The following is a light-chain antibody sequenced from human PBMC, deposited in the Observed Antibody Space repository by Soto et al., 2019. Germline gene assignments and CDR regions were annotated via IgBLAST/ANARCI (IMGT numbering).Light chain of an antibody. CDR3: QVWDSSSDHLI. CDR2: DDS. Sequence: SYELTQPPSVSVAPGQTARISCGGDYIGSKSVHWYQQRPGRAPVLVVYDDSDRPSGIPERFSGSNSGNTATLTISSVEGGDEADYYCQVWDSSSDHLIFGGGTKLTVL. CDR1: YIGSKS. V-gene: IGLV3-21*02. J-gene: IGLJ2*01.